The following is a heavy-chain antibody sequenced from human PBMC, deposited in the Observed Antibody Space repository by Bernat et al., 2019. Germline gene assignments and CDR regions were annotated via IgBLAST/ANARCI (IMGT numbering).Heavy chain of an antibody. J-gene: IGHJ4*02. V-gene: IGHV4-34*01. CDR3: ARVRKQNIYGSGPFDY. CDR2: INHSGST. Sequence: QVQLQQWGAGLLKPSETLSLTCAVYGGSFSGYYWSWIRQPPGKGLEWIGEINHSGSTNYNPSLKSRVTISVDTSKNQFSLKLSSVTAADTAVYYCARVRKQNIYGSGPFDYWGQGTLVTVSS. D-gene: IGHD3-10*01. CDR1: GGSFSGYY.